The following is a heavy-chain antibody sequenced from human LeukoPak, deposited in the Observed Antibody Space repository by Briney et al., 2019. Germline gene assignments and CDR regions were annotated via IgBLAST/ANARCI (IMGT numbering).Heavy chain of an antibody. J-gene: IGHJ4*02. V-gene: IGHV3-21*01. CDR2: ITSGSSYR. D-gene: IGHD3-10*01. Sequence: GGSLRLSCAASGFTFSSYNMNWVRQAPGKGLEWVSSITSGSSYRFYADSVKGRFTISRDNAKNSLYLQMNSLRAEDTAVYYCARDLTITMVRGAGFFDYWGQGTLVTVSS. CDR3: ARDLTITMVRGAGFFDY. CDR1: GFTFSSYN.